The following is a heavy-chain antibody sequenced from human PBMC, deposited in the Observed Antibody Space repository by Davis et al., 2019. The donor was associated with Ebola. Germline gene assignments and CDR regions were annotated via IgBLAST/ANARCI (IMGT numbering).Heavy chain of an antibody. V-gene: IGHV3-30*18. D-gene: IGHD6-6*01. Sequence: PGGSLRLSCAASGFTFSSYGMHWVRQAPGKGLEWVAVISYDGSNKYYADSVKGRFTISRDNSKNTLYLQMNSLRAEDTAVYYCAKALFRAARPRYYYGMDVWGQGTTVTVSS. CDR3: AKALFRAARPRYYYGMDV. CDR2: ISYDGSNK. CDR1: GFTFSSYG. J-gene: IGHJ6*02.